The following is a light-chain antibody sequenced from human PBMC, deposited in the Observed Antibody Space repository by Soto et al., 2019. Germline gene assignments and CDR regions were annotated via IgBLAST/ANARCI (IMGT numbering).Light chain of an antibody. V-gene: IGLV2-23*03. CDR3: CSYAGSSTFEV. CDR1: SSDVGSYNL. CDR2: EGS. J-gene: IGLJ3*02. Sequence: QSALTQPASVSGSPGQSITISCTGTSSDVGSYNLVSWYQQHPGKAPKLMIYEGSKRPSGVSNRFSGSKSGNTASLTISGIQAEDEADYYCCSYAGSSTFEVFGGGTQLTVL.